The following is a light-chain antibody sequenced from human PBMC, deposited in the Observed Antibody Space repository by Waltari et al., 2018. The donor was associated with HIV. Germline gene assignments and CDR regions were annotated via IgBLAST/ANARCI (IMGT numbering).Light chain of an antibody. V-gene: IGLV1-40*01. CDR2: DNT. Sequence: QSVLTQPPSVSGAPGQRVTISCTGRSSHIGAGFDVHWYQQLPGTAPKLLIYDNTNRPSGVPDRFAGSRSGSSASLAITGLQAEDEADYYCQSFDSSLSGYVFGTGTKVTVL. J-gene: IGLJ1*01. CDR1: SSHIGAGFD. CDR3: QSFDSSLSGYV.